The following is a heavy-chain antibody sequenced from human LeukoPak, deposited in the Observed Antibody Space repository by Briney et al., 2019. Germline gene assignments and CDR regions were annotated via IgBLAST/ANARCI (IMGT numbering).Heavy chain of an antibody. Sequence: GGSLRLSCAASGFTFSSYSMNWARQAPGKGLELVSSISTSSSHMYYADSVKGRFTISRDNARNSLYLQMNSLRAEDTAVYYCARGSEWELLSCDHWGQGTLVTVSS. D-gene: IGHD1-26*01. CDR2: ISTSSSHM. CDR1: GFTFSSYS. V-gene: IGHV3-21*01. J-gene: IGHJ5*02. CDR3: ARGSEWELLSCDH.